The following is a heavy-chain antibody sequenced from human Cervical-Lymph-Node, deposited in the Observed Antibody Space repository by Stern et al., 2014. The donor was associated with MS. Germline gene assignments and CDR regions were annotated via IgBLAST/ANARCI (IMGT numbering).Heavy chain of an antibody. Sequence: QMQLVQSGAEVKKPGASMTISCKTSGYNFIDHAIHWVRQAPGQRIAWLEWINGGPGTTKYSQKFQGRVSFTRDKAASAAYMDLSSLSPDDTAVYYCARQPDYSDFLDFWGQGTLVTVSS. CDR1: GYNFIDHA. J-gene: IGHJ4*02. V-gene: IGHV1-3*01. CDR2: INGGPGTT. D-gene: IGHD4-11*01. CDR3: ARQPDYSDFLDF.